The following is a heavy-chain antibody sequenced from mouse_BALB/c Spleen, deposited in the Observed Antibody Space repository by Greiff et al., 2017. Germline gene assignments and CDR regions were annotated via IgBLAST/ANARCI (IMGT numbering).Heavy chain of an antibody. CDR3: ARRINGYFDV. V-gene: IGHV5-6-2*01. Sequence: EVKLVESGGGLVKLGGSLKLSCAASGFTFSSYYMSWVRQTPEKRLELVAAINSNGGSTYYPDTVKGRFTISRDNAKNTLYLQMSSLKSEDIALYYCARRINGYFDVWGAGTTVTVSS. J-gene: IGHJ1*01. D-gene: IGHD1-2*01. CDR1: GFTFSSYY. CDR2: INSNGGST.